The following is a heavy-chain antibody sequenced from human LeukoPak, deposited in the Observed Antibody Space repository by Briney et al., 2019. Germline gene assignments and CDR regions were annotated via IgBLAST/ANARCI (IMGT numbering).Heavy chain of an antibody. Sequence: ASVKVSCKASGYTFTGYYMHRVRQAPGQGLEWMGWSNPNSGGTNYAQKFQDRVTMTRDTSISTAYMELSRLRSDDRAVYYCARDRAAVGTMWFDPRGQGTLVTVSS. CDR3: ARDRAAVGTMWFDP. CDR2: SNPNSGGT. D-gene: IGHD6-13*01. V-gene: IGHV1-2*02. J-gene: IGHJ5*02. CDR1: GYTFTGYY.